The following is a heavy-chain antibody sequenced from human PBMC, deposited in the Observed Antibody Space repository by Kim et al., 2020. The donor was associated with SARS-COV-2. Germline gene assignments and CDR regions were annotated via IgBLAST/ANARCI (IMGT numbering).Heavy chain of an antibody. Sequence: ASVKVSCKASGYSFSSYAIHWVRQAPGQRLEWMGWINAGKGNTKYSQKFQARVTFTRDTSANTAYMELSSLRSEDTAVYFCARDSGGYCSSTSCLNYGMDVGGKGTAVTVPS. D-gene: IGHD2-2*01. CDR3: ARDSGGYCSSTSCLNYGMDV. V-gene: IGHV1-3*01. J-gene: IGHJ6*04. CDR2: INAGKGNT. CDR1: GYSFSSYA.